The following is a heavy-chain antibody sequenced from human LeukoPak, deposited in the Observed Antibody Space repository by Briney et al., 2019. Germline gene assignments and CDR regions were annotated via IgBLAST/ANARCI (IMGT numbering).Heavy chain of an antibody. D-gene: IGHD1/OR15-1a*01. CDR1: GGSITSYY. CDR2: IHYSGKN. CDR3: ARALWNRAPYGMDV. V-gene: IGHV4-59*01. J-gene: IGHJ6*02. Sequence: SETLSLTCTVSGGSITSYYWNWIRQPPGRGLEWIGYIHYSGKNYYNPSLKSRLTMSVDTSKSQFSLKVNSVTAADTAVYYCARALWNRAPYGMDVWGQGTTVTVSS.